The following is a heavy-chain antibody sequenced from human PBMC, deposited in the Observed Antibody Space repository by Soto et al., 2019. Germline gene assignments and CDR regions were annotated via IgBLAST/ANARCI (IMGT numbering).Heavy chain of an antibody. D-gene: IGHD4-17*01. CDR1: GFSLTTSGVG. J-gene: IGHJ5*02. Sequence: QITLKESGPTLVKPTQTLTLTCTFSGFSLTTSGVGVGWIRQPPGKALEWLALIYWDDDKRYSPSLKSRLTITKDTSKNLGVITITNMDPADIATYFFEHRTTTVTWWFNPWGQGTLVTVSS. V-gene: IGHV2-5*02. CDR2: IYWDDDK. CDR3: EHRTTTVTWWFNP.